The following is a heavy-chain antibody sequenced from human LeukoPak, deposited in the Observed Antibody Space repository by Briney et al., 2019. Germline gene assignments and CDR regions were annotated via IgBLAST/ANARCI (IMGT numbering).Heavy chain of an antibody. D-gene: IGHD2-2*01. CDR1: GGTFSSYT. Sequence: ASVKVSCKASGGTFSSYTLTWVRQAPGQGLEWMGGIIPIFGTANYAQKFQGRVTITADKSTSTVYMELSSLRSEDTAVYYCARDLGYCSNTACSRGWFDPWGQGTLVTVSS. V-gene: IGHV1-69*06. CDR3: ARDLGYCSNTACSRGWFDP. J-gene: IGHJ5*02. CDR2: IIPIFGTA.